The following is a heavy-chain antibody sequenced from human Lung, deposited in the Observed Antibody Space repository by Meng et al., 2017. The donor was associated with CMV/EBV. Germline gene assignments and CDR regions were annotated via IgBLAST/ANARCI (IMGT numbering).Heavy chain of an antibody. CDR1: GLTVSNNS. V-gene: IGHV3-66*02. CDR3: ARDMYWDQSYHGMDV. J-gene: IGHJ6*02. CDR2: FYSGGST. D-gene: IGHD1-26*01. Sequence: GGPLRLXCAASGLTVSNNSLTWVRQAPGKGLEWVSVFYSGGSTYYADSVKGRFTVSRDNSKNTLHLQMNSLRVEDTGIYYCARDMYWDQSYHGMDVWGRGTXVTVSS.